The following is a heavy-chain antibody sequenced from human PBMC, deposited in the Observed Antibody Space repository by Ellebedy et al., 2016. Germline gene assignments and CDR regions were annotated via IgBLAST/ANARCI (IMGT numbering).Heavy chain of an antibody. CDR3: AREGCSSDVCNRGYYYGMDV. CDR1: GYIFTEYA. D-gene: IGHD2-8*01. J-gene: IGHJ6*02. Sequence: ASVKVSCKTSGYIFTEYAIHWVRQAPGQRPEWMGWINVASGNTQYSQKFQGRVTITRDTSASTAYMELSSLRSEDTAVYYCAREGCSSDVCNRGYYYGMDVWGQGTTVTVSS. V-gene: IGHV1-3*01. CDR2: INVASGNT.